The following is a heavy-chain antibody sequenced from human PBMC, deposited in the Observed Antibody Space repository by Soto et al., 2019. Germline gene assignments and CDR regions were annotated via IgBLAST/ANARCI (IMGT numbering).Heavy chain of an antibody. Sequence: SETLSLTCTVSGGSISSSSYYWGWIRQPPGKGLEWIGSIYYSGSTYYNPPLKSRVTISVDTSKNQFSLKLSSVTAADTAVYYCASISITIFGMVMDYYYYGMDVWGQGTTVTVSS. D-gene: IGHD3-3*01. CDR1: GGSISSSSYY. CDR2: IYYSGST. J-gene: IGHJ6*02. CDR3: ASISITIFGMVMDYYYYGMDV. V-gene: IGHV4-39*01.